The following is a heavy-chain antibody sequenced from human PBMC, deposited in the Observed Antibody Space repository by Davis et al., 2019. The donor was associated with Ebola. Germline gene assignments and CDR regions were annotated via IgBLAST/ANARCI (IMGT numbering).Heavy chain of an antibody. J-gene: IGHJ4*02. D-gene: IGHD3-10*01. Sequence: PSETLSLTCTVSGGSISSSSYYWGWIRQPPGKGLEWIGSIYYSGSTYYNPSLKSRVTISVDTSKNQFSLKLSSVTAADTAVYYCARHFFRGVMAYWGQGTLVTVSS. CDR2: IYYSGST. V-gene: IGHV4-39*01. CDR3: ARHFFRGVMAY. CDR1: GGSISSSSYY.